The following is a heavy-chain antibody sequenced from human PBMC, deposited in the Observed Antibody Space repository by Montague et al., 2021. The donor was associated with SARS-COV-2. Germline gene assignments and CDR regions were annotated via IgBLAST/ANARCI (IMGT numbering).Heavy chain of an antibody. CDR1: GGSISSSSYY. V-gene: IGHV4-31*03. CDR3: ARDIVQRTPDTTMGYYYCSGMDV. CDR2: IYYSGST. J-gene: IGHJ6*02. D-gene: IGHD5-18*01. Sequence: TLSLTCTVSGGSISSSSYYWSWTRQPPGKGLEWIGYIYYSGSTYYNPSLKSRVTISVDTSKNQFSLKLSSVTAADTAVYYCARDIVQRTPDTTMGYYYCSGMDVWGQGTTVTVSS.